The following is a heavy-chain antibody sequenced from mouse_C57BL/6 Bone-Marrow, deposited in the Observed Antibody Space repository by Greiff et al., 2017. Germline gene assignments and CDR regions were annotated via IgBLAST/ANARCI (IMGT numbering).Heavy chain of an antibody. D-gene: IGHD3-2*02. V-gene: IGHV1-4*01. J-gene: IGHJ2*01. Sequence: VQLQQSGAELARPGASVKMSCKASGYTFTSYTMHWVKQRPGQGLEWIGYINPSSGYTKYNQKFKDKATLTADKSSSTAYMQLSSLTSEDSAVYYCARLGGLRQYYFDDWGQGTTLTVSS. CDR1: GYTFTSYT. CDR2: INPSSGYT. CDR3: ARLGGLRQYYFDD.